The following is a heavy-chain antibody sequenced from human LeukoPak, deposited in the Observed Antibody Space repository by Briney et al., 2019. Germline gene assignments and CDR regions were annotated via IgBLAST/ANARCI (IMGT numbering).Heavy chain of an antibody. CDR3: ARDRGATAMANWFDP. Sequence: LETLSLTCTVSGGSISSSSYYWGWIRQPPGKWLEWLGSIYYSGSTYYNPSLKSRVTISVDTSKNQFSLKLSSVTAADTAVYYCARDRGATAMANWFDPCGQGTLVTVSS. V-gene: IGHV4-39*07. J-gene: IGHJ5*02. CDR2: IYYSGST. D-gene: IGHD5-18*01. CDR1: GGSISSSSYY.